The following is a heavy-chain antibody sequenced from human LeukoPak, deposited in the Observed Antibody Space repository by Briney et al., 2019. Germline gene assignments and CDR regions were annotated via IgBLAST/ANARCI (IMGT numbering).Heavy chain of an antibody. CDR3: ARGFSSGWYGAFDI. J-gene: IGHJ3*02. CDR2: INPNSGGT. D-gene: IGHD6-19*01. Sequence: GASVKVSCKASGYTFSGYYMHWVRQAPGQGLEWMRWINPNSGGTNYAQKFQGRVTMTRDTSISTAYMELSRLRSDDTAVYYCARGFSSGWYGAFDIWGQGTMVTVSS. V-gene: IGHV1-2*02. CDR1: GYTFSGYY.